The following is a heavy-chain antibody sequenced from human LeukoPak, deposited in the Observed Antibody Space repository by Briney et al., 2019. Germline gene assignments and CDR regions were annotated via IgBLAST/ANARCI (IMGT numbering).Heavy chain of an antibody. V-gene: IGHV1-69*04. D-gene: IGHD2-15*01. J-gene: IGHJ4*02. CDR1: GGTFSSYA. CDR2: IIPILGIA. CDR3: AREAAGHRGDY. Sequence: ASVKVSRKASGGTFSSYAISWVRQAPGQGLEWMGRIIPILGIANYAQKFQGRVTITADKSTSTAYMELSSLRSEDTAVYYCAREAAGHRGDYWGQGTLVTVSS.